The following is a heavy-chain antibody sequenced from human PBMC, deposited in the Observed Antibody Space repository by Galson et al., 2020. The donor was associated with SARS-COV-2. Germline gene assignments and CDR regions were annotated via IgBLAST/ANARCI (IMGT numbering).Heavy chain of an antibody. V-gene: IGHV3-21*01. CDR2: ITPRSTYI. J-gene: IGHJ4*02. CDR1: GFTFSSFG. D-gene: IGHD6-19*01. CDR3: ARVRAVAGTLYYFDY. Sequence: GGSLRLSCIASGFTFSSFGMNWVRQAPGKGLEWVSSITPRSTYIYYAESLKGRFTISRDNAKNSLYLQISSLRAEDTALYFCARVRAVAGTLYYFDYWGQGTLVTVSS.